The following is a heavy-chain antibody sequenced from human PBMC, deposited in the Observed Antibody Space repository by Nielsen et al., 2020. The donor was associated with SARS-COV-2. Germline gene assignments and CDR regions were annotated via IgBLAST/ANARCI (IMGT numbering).Heavy chain of an antibody. V-gene: IGHV3-21*01. D-gene: IGHD6-13*01. Sequence: GESLKISCAASGFTFSSYSMNWVRQAPGKGLEWVSSISSSSSYIYYADSVKGRFTISRDNAKNSLYLQMNSLRAEDTAVYYCARDLGSSWPSWGQGTLVTVSS. CDR2: ISSSSSYI. CDR3: ARDLGSSWPS. CDR1: GFTFSSYS. J-gene: IGHJ5*02.